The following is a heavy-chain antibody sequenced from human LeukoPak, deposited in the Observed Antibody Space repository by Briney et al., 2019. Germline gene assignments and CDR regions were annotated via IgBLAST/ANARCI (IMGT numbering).Heavy chain of an antibody. Sequence: ASVKVSCKVSGNSLRDTSIHWVRQAPGQWLEWMGGFEPEDGEPIFAQTFQGRLSMTEDTSTDTAHMELSSLTVEDTAVYYCATADKWEPLDYWGQGTLVTVSS. CDR3: ATADKWEPLDY. V-gene: IGHV1-24*01. CDR1: GNSLRDTS. J-gene: IGHJ4*02. CDR2: FEPEDGEP. D-gene: IGHD1-26*01.